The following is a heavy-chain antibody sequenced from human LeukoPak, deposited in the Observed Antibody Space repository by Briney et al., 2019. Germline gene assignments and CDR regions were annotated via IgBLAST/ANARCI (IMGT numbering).Heavy chain of an antibody. V-gene: IGHV3-23*01. D-gene: IGHD2-21*01. Sequence: GGSLRLSCAASGFTFKNYGMSWVRQAPGKGLEWVSAICTSGDCTYYGDSVKGRFTISRDNSKNTVYLQMNSLRAEDAAVYFCAKAPVTSCRGAYCYPFDSWGQGTLVTVSS. CDR1: GFTFKNYG. CDR2: ICTSGDCT. CDR3: AKAPVTSCRGAYCYPFDS. J-gene: IGHJ4*02.